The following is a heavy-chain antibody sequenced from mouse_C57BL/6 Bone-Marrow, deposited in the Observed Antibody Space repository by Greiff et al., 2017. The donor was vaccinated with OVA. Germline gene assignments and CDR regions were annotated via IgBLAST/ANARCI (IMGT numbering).Heavy chain of an antibody. CDR1: GFTFSDYY. CDR3: ARGELYFDY. Sequence: VQLKESEGGLVQPGSSMKLSCTASGFTFSDYYMAWVRQVPEKGLEWVANINYDGSSTYYLDSLKSRFIISRDNAKNILYLQMSSLKSEDTATYYCARGELYFDYWGQGTTLTVSS. J-gene: IGHJ2*01. CDR2: INYDGSST. V-gene: IGHV5-16*01.